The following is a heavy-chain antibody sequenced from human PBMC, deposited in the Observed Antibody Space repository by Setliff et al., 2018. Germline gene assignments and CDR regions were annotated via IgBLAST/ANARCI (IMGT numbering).Heavy chain of an antibody. CDR3: ARGPF. J-gene: IGHJ4*02. CDR1: GFTFSSYA. CDR2: INPDGSEK. Sequence: PGGSLRLSCVVSGFTFSSYAMSWVRQAPGTGLELVANINPDGSEKNYVDSVKGRFSISRDIAKNSLILQMNSLRVDDTAVYYCARGPFWGQGTLVTVSS. V-gene: IGHV3-7*03.